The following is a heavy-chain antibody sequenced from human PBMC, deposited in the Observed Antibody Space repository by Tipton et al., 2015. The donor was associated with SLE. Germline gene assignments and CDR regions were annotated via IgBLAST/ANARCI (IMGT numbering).Heavy chain of an antibody. CDR2: INHSGST. V-gene: IGHV4-34*01. CDR3: VSGYLDS. J-gene: IGHJ4*02. Sequence: TLSLTCAVYGGSFRGYYWSWIRQPPGKGLEWIGEINHSGSTDYNPSLKSRLTISVDTSKNQFSLKLSSVTAADTAVYYCVSGYLDSWGQGTLVPVSS. CDR1: GGSFRGYY.